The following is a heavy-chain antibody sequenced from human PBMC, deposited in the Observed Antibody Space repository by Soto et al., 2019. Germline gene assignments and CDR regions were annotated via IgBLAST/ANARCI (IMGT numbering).Heavy chain of an antibody. CDR1: GYTFTSYD. V-gene: IGHV1-8*01. J-gene: IGHJ6*02. Sequence: QVQLVQSGAEVKKPGASVKVSCKASGYTFTSYDINWVRQATGQGLEWMGWMNPNSANTGYAQKLQGRVTMTRNTXXXXXXXXXXXXXXXXXXXXYCXREGVRGMDVWGQGTTVT. CDR2: MNPNSANT. CDR3: XREGVRGMDV. D-gene: IGHD2-8*02.